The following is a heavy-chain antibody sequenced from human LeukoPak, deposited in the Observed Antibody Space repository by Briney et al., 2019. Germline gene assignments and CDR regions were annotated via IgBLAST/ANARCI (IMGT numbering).Heavy chain of an antibody. Sequence: PGGSLRLSCAASGFTFSSYGMHWVRQAPGKGLEWVAVISYDGSNKYYADSVKGRFTISRDNSKNTLYLQMNSLRAEDTAVYYCAKGGGYSYDYFDYWGQGTLVTVSS. J-gene: IGHJ4*02. V-gene: IGHV3-30*18. D-gene: IGHD5-18*01. CDR3: AKGGGYSYDYFDY. CDR1: GFTFSSYG. CDR2: ISYDGSNK.